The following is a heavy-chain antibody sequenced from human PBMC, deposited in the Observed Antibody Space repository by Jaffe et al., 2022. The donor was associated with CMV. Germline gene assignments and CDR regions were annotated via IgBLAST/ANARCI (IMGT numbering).Heavy chain of an antibody. CDR2: IWYDGSNK. V-gene: IGHV3-33*08. D-gene: IGHD3-3*01. Sequence: QVQLVESGGGVVQPGRSLRLSCAASGFTFSSYGMHWVRQAPGKGLEWVAVIWYDGSNKYYADSVKGRFTISRDNSKNTLYLQMNSLRAEDTAVYYCARDPATIFFNYYYYYMDVWGKGTTVTVSS. CDR1: GFTFSSYG. J-gene: IGHJ6*03. CDR3: ARDPATIFFNYYYYYMDV.